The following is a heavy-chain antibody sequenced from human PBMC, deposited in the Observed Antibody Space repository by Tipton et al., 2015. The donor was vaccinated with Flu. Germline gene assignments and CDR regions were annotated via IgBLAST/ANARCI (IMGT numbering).Heavy chain of an antibody. CDR3: ARDPWAVPYYFDY. J-gene: IGHJ4*02. D-gene: IGHD6-6*01. CDR2: IYYSGST. V-gene: IGHV4-39*07. Sequence: TLSLTCTVSGGSISSGTYHWGWIRQPPGKGLEWIGTIYYSGSTYYNPSLKSRVTISVDTSKNQFSLKVSSVTAADTAIYYCARDPWAVPYYFDYWGQGTLITVS. CDR1: GGSISSGTYH.